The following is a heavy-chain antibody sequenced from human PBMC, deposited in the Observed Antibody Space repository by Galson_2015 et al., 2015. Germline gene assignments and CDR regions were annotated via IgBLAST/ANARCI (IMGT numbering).Heavy chain of an antibody. CDR3: ATYPGYSYGYGYY. CDR1: GFTFSSYW. D-gene: IGHD5-18*01. V-gene: IGHV3-74*01. Sequence: SLRLSCAASGFTFSSYWMHWVRQAPGKGLVWVSRINSDGSSTSYADSVKGRFTISRDNAKNTLYLQMNSLRAEDTAVYYCATYPGYSYGYGYYWGQGTTVTVSS. CDR2: INSDGSST. J-gene: IGHJ6*02.